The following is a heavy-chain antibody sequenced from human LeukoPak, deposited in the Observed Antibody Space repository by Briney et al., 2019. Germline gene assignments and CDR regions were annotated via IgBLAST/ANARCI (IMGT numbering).Heavy chain of an antibody. CDR3: ARRLAAHFDY. V-gene: IGHV4-34*01. J-gene: IGHJ4*02. Sequence: PSETLSLTCAVYGGSFSGYYWSWIRQPPGKGLEWIGEINHSGSTNYNPSLKSRVTISVDTSKNQFSLKLSSVTAADTAVYYCARRLAAHFDYWGQGTLVTVSS. CDR2: INHSGST. CDR1: GGSFSGYY. D-gene: IGHD6-25*01.